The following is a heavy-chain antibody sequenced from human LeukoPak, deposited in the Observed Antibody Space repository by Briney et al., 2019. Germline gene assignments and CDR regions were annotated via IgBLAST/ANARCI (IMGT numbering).Heavy chain of an antibody. V-gene: IGHV3-9*01. CDR1: GFTFDDYA. D-gene: IGHD6-19*01. J-gene: IGHJ5*02. CDR2: ISWNSGSI. Sequence: GGSLRLSCAASGFTFDDYAMHWVRQAPGKGLEWVSGISWNSGSIGYADSVKGRFTISRDNAKNSLYLQMNSLRAEDTAVYYCARDPSQWLVSKNWFDPWGQGTLVTVSS. CDR3: ARDPSQWLVSKNWFDP.